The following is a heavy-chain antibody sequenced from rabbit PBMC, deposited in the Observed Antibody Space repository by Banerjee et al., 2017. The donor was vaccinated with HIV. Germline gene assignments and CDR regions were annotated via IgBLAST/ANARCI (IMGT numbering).Heavy chain of an antibody. D-gene: IGHD4-2*01. J-gene: IGHJ4*01. CDR2: IYTDSDGT. Sequence: QEQLVESGGGLVQPEGSLTLTCTASGFSFSTTYYMCWVRQAPGKGLELIACIYTDSDGTWYASWVNGRFSITRSNSLNTVTLQMTSLTAADTAAYFCARAAMMLVINLWGQGTLVTVS. CDR1: GFSFSTTYY. V-gene: IGHV1S43*01. CDR3: ARAAMMLVINL.